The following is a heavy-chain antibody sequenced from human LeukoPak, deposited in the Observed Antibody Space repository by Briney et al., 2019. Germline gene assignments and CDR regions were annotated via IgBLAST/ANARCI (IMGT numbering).Heavy chain of an antibody. CDR2: INPNSGGT. V-gene: IGHV1-2*02. Sequence: ASVKVSCKASGYTFTGYSMHWVRQAPGQGLEWMGWINPNSGGTNYSQKFQGRVTVTRDTSISTAYMELSRLISDDTAVYYCARGSYDYGLEYWGQGTLVTVSS. J-gene: IGHJ4*02. CDR1: GYTFTGYS. CDR3: ARGSYDYGLEY. D-gene: IGHD4-17*01.